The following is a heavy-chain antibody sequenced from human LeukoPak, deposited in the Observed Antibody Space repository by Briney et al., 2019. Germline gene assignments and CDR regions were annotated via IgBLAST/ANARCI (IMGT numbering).Heavy chain of an antibody. CDR3: VKDHRMTTVTTGGYFDY. V-gene: IGHV3-64D*06. J-gene: IGHJ4*02. Sequence: GGSLRLSCAASGFTVSSNYMSWVRQAPGKGLEYVSAISSNGGSTYYADSVKGRFTISRDNSKNTLYLQMSSLRAEDTAVYYCVKDHRMTTVTTGGYFDYWGQGTLVTVSS. CDR1: GFTVSSNY. D-gene: IGHD4-17*01. CDR2: ISSNGGST.